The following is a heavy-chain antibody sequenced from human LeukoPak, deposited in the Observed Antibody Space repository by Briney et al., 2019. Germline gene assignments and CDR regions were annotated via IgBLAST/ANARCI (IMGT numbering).Heavy chain of an antibody. Sequence: SETLSLTCTVSGGSISSSSYYWGWIRQPPGKGLEWIGSIYYSGSTYYNPSLKSRVTISVDTSKNQFSLKLSSVTAADTAVYHCARVGRPYYYGSGSYYYFDYWGQGTLVTVSS. CDR2: IYYSGST. CDR1: GGSISSSSYY. CDR3: ARVGRPYYYGSGSYYYFDY. V-gene: IGHV4-39*01. J-gene: IGHJ4*02. D-gene: IGHD3-10*01.